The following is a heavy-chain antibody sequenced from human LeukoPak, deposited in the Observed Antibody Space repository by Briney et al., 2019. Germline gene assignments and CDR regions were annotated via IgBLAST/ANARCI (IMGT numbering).Heavy chain of an antibody. J-gene: IGHJ4*02. CDR2: IYYSGST. CDR3: ARLGIAVGYFDY. D-gene: IGHD6-19*01. V-gene: IGHV4-39*01. CDR1: GGSINSSSYY. Sequence: PSETLSLTCTVSGGSINSSSYYWGWIRQPPGKGLEWSGSIYYSGSTYYNPSLKSRVTISVDTSKNQFSLKLSSVPAADTAVYYCARLGIAVGYFDYWGQGTLVTVSS.